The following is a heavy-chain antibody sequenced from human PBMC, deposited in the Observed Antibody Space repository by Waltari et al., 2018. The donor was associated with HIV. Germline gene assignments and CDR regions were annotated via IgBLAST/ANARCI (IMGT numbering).Heavy chain of an antibody. V-gene: IGHV3-30-3*01. J-gene: IGHJ5*02. CDR1: GFPFSKYA. D-gene: IGHD3-16*02. CDR2: ISFDGSNK. Sequence: QVQLVESGGGVVQPGRSLRLFCAGSGFPFSKYAMHWVRQAPGKGLEWVAVISFDGSNKYYADSVKGRLTISRDNSKNTLHLQMNSLRAEDTAVYYCVRDRSLKTWGQGTLVTVSS. CDR3: VRDRSLKT.